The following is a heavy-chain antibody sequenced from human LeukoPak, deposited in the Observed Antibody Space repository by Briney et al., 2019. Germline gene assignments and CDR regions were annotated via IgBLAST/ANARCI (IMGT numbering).Heavy chain of an antibody. J-gene: IGHJ3*02. CDR1: GGSISSGGYY. V-gene: IGHV3-23*01. Sequence: ETLSLTCTVSGGSISSGGYYWSWIRQPPGKGLEWVSAISGSGGSTYYADSVKGRFTISRDNSKNTLYLQMNSLRAEDTAVYYCAKDYRNRYSSGWYVDAFDIWGQGTMVTVSS. CDR3: AKDYRNRYSSGWYVDAFDI. D-gene: IGHD6-19*01. CDR2: ISGSGGST.